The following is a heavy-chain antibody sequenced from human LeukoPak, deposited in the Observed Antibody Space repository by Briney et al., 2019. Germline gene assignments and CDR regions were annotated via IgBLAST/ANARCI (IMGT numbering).Heavy chain of an antibody. Sequence: SETLSLTCTVSGGSISSYYWSWIRQPPGKGLEWIGYIYYSGSTNYNPSLKSRVTISVDTSKNQFSLKLSSVAAADTAVYYCARFYCSSTSCYTYYFDYWGQGTLVTVSS. CDR2: IYYSGST. D-gene: IGHD2-2*02. V-gene: IGHV4-59*01. CDR1: GGSISSYY. CDR3: ARFYCSSTSCYTYYFDY. J-gene: IGHJ4*02.